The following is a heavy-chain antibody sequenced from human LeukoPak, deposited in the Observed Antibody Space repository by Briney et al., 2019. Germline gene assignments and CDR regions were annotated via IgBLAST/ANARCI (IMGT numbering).Heavy chain of an antibody. CDR1: GGSISSSSYY. J-gene: IGHJ4*02. Sequence: SETLSLTCTVSGGSISSSSYYWGWIRQPPGKGLEWIGSIYYSGRTYYNPSLKSRVTISVDTSKNQFSLKLSYVTAADTAVYYCFGSDTAMSDSYYFDYWGQGTLVTVSS. V-gene: IGHV4-39*01. CDR3: FGSDTAMSDSYYFDY. CDR2: IYYSGRT. D-gene: IGHD5-18*01.